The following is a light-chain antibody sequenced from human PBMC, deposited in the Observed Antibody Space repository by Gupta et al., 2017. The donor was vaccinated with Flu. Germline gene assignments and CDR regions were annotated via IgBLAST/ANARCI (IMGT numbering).Light chain of an antibody. CDR2: GAS. CDR3: QQYYGSPPGFT. CDR1: QGVRSSC. Sequence: LSSSPGDRAARACRTSQGVRSSCLSWYQHRPGQAPRLLIYGASYRATGIPDRFSGSGSGTDVTLTISRREPEDFALYYCQQYYGSPPGFTFGPGTKVQIK. V-gene: IGKV3-20*01. J-gene: IGKJ3*01.